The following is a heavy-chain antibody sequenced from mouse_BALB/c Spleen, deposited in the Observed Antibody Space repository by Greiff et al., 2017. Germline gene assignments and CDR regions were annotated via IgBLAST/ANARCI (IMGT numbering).Heavy chain of an antibody. V-gene: IGHV5-12-1*01. CDR1: GFAFSSYD. J-gene: IGHJ4*01. CDR2: ISSGGGST. Sequence: DVKLVESGGGLVKPGGSLKLSCAASGFAFSSYDMSWVRQTPEKRLEWVAYISSGGGSTYYPDTVQGRFTISRDNAKNTLYLQMSSLKSEDTAMYYCARHNYAMDYWGQGTSVTVSS. CDR3: ARHNYAMDY.